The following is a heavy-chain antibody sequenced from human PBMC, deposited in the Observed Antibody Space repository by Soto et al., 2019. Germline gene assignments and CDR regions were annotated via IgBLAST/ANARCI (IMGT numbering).Heavy chain of an antibody. CDR2: IFPSGTT. CDR1: GGCLSAATCS. CDR3: ARSREFDY. Sequence: PSENLSLTCGVSGGCLSAATCSWNWIRQPPRKGLELIGYIFPSGTTYYNPSLKSRVTISIDVSKNQFSLSLRSLTAAETAVEYCARSREFDYWSQGTLVTVSS. J-gene: IGHJ4*02. V-gene: IGHV4-30-2*01.